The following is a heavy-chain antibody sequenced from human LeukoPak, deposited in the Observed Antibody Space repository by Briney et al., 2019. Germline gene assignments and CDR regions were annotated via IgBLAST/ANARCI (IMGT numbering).Heavy chain of an antibody. V-gene: IGHV3-7*01. CDR3: ASQWELPYYFDY. D-gene: IGHD1-26*01. J-gene: IGHJ4*02. CDR1: GFTFSSYW. CDR2: IQQDGSEK. Sequence: PGGSLRLSCAASGFTFSSYWMSWVRQAPGKGLEWVANIQQDGSEKYYVDSVKGRFTISRDNAKNSLYLQMNSLRAEDTAVYYCASQWELPYYFDYWGQGTLVTVSS.